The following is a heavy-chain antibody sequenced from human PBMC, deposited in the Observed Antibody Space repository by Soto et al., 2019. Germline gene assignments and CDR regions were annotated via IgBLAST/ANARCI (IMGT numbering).Heavy chain of an antibody. CDR2: IIPIFGTA. D-gene: IGHD4-17*01. Sequence: GASVKVSCKASGGTFSSYAISWVRQAPGQGLEWMGGIIPIFGTANYAQKFQGRVTITADESTSTAYMELSSLRSEDTAVYYCAVTTVVTLAYYYYGMDVWGQGTTVTVSS. CDR3: AVTTVVTLAYYYYGMDV. V-gene: IGHV1-69*13. J-gene: IGHJ6*02. CDR1: GGTFSSYA.